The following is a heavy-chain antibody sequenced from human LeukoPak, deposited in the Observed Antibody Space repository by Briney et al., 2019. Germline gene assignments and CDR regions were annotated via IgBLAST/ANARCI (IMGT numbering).Heavy chain of an antibody. V-gene: IGHV4-30-2*01. Sequence: PSETLSLTCAVSGGSISSGGYSWSWIRQPPGKGLEWIGYIYHSGSTYYNPSLKSRVTISVDRSKNQFSLKLSSVTVADTAVYYCARGPAITIFGVVIMAFDYWGQGTLVTVSS. CDR1: GGSISSGGYS. CDR3: ARGPAITIFGVVIMAFDY. D-gene: IGHD3-3*01. CDR2: IYHSGST. J-gene: IGHJ4*02.